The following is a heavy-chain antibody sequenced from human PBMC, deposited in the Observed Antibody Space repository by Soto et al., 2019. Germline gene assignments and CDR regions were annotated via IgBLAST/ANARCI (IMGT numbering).Heavy chain of an antibody. Sequence: TLSLTCAVYGGSFSGYYWSWIRQPPGKGLEWIGEINHSGSTNYNPSLKSRVTISVDTSKNQFSLKLSSVTAADTAVYYCARASKWRGSSSWCLDYWGQGTLVTVSS. J-gene: IGHJ4*02. CDR2: INHSGST. V-gene: IGHV4-34*01. CDR1: GGSFSGYY. D-gene: IGHD6-13*01. CDR3: ARASKWRGSSSWCLDY.